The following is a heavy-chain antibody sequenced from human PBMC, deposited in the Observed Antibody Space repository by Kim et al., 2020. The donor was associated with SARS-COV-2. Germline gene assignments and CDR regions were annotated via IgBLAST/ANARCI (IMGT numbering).Heavy chain of an antibody. CDR1: GGSISSYY. J-gene: IGHJ5*02. V-gene: IGHV4-4*07. CDR2: IYTSGST. Sequence: SETLSLTCTVSGGSISSYYWSWIRQPAGKGLEWIGRIYTSGSTNYNPSLKSRVTMSVDTSKNQFSLKLSSVTAADTAVDYCARGGDYGDYGPWFDPWGQGTLVTVSS. D-gene: IGHD4-17*01. CDR3: ARGGDYGDYGPWFDP.